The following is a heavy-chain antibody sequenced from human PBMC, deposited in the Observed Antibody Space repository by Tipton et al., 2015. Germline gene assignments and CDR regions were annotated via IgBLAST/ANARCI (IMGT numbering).Heavy chain of an antibody. CDR2: IYHSGST. D-gene: IGHD4-23*01. CDR1: AGSISSSFW. J-gene: IGHJ4*02. V-gene: IGHV4-4*02. Sequence: GSLRLSCTVSAGSISSSFWWSWVRQPPGKGLEWIAEIYHSGSTNYNPSLKSRVTISVDTSKTQFSLHLSSVTAADTAVYYCARARGRHGGLFDSWGQGILVTVSS. CDR3: ARARGRHGGLFDS.